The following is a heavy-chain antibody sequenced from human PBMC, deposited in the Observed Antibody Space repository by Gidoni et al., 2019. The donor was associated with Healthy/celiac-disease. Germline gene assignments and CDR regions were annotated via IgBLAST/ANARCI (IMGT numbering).Heavy chain of an antibody. CDR1: GFTFSSYG. V-gene: IGHV3-33*01. Sequence: QVQLVESGGGVVQPGRSLRLSCAASGFTFSSYGMHWVRQAPGKGLEWVAVIWYDGSNKYYADSVKGRFTISRDNSKNTLYLQRNSLRAEDTAVYYCARDRVAVAGDYYYYMDVWGKGTTVTVSS. J-gene: IGHJ6*03. D-gene: IGHD6-19*01. CDR2: IWYDGSNK. CDR3: ARDRVAVAGDYYYYMDV.